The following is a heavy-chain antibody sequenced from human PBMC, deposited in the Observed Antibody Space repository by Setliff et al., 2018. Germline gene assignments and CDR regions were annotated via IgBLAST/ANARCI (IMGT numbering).Heavy chain of an antibody. CDR2: IYHSGST. J-gene: IGHJ6*02. CDR3: ATLLANYGSGMDV. V-gene: IGHV4-4*02. D-gene: IGHD3-10*01. CDR1: GGSISSSNW. Sequence: SETLSLTCAVSGGSISSSNWWSWVRQPPGKGLEWIGEIYHSGSTNYNPSLKSRVTISVDTSKNQFSLKVNSVTAADTAVYYCATLLANYGSGMDVWGQGTTVTVSS.